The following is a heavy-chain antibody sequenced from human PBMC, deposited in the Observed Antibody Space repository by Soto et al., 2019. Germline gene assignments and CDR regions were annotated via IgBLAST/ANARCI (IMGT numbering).Heavy chain of an antibody. D-gene: IGHD3-9*01. V-gene: IGHV3-21*01. CDR2: ISSSSYI. Sequence: GGSLRLSCAASGFTFSSYSMNWVRQAPGKGLEWVSSISSSSYIYYADSVKGRFTISRDNAKNSLYLQMNSLRAEDTAVYYCARDSYDILTGSQYYFDYWGQGTLVTVSS. J-gene: IGHJ4*02. CDR1: GFTFSSYS. CDR3: ARDSYDILTGSQYYFDY.